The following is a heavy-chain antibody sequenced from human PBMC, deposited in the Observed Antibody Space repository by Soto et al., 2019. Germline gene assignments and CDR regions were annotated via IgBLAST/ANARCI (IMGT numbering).Heavy chain of an antibody. CDR1: GGTFSSYA. CDR3: AIGVVDPSDYYYYYGMDV. Sequence: SVKVSCKASGGTFSSYAISWVRQAPGQGLEWMGGIIPIFGTANYAQKFQGRVTITADESTSTAYMELSSLRSEDTAVYYCAIGVVDPSDYYYYYGMDVWGQGTTVTVSS. CDR2: IIPIFGTA. J-gene: IGHJ6*02. D-gene: IGHD2-15*01. V-gene: IGHV1-69*13.